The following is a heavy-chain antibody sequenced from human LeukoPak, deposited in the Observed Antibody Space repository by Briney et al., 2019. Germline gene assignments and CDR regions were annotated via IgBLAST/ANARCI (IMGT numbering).Heavy chain of an antibody. V-gene: IGHV5-51*01. CDR3: ARGYCSGGSCFSSKYYYYYYGMDV. CDR1: GYSFTSYW. D-gene: IGHD2-15*01. CDR2: IYPGDSDT. J-gene: IGHJ6*02. Sequence: HGESLKISCKGSGYSFTSYWIAWVRQMPGKGLEWMGIIYPGDSDTRYSPSFQGQVTISADKSISTAYLQWSSLKASDTAMYFCARGYCSGGSCFSSKYYYYYYGMDVWGQGTTVTVSS.